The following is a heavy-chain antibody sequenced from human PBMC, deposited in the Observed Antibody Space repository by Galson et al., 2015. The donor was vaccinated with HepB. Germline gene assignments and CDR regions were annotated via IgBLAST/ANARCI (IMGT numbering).Heavy chain of an antibody. V-gene: IGHV5-51*03. CDR2: IYPGDSDT. CDR3: ARTHGPTRAFDY. Sequence: QSGAEVKKPGESVKISCKASGYSFTSYWIGWVRQMPGKGLEWMGIIYPGDSDTSYSPSFKGQVTISATRSLSTAYLQWSSLKAYDTAMYDGARTHGPTRAFDYWGQGTLVTVSS. CDR1: GYSFTSYW. J-gene: IGHJ4*02. D-gene: IGHD5-24*01.